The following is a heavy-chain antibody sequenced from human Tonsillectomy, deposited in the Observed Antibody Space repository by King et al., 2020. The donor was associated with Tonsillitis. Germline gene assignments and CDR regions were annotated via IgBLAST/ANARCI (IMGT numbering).Heavy chain of an antibody. D-gene: IGHD3-22*01. CDR1: GFTFSSYA. Sequence: VQLVESGGGLVQPGGSLRLSCAASGFTFSSYAMNWVRQAPGKGLEGVSGITGSGGSTYYAESGKGRFSISRDNSKNTVYLQMNSLRAEDTAVYYCAKAPSGYYYRWDYWGQGTLVTVSS. CDR2: ITGSGGST. CDR3: AKAPSGYYYRWDY. V-gene: IGHV3-23*04. J-gene: IGHJ4*02.